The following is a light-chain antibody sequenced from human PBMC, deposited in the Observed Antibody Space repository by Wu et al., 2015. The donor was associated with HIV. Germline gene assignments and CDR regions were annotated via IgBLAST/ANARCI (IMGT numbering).Light chain of an antibody. CDR2: DAS. V-gene: IGKV3-11*01. CDR3: QQRSNWPLT. J-gene: IGKJ4*01. Sequence: EIVMTQSPATLSVSPGERGTLSCRTSESVSSNLAWYQQKPGQAPRLLIYDASTRATGIPARFSGSGSGTDFTLTISSLEPEDFAVYYCQQRSNWPLTFGGGTKVEIK. CDR1: ESVSSN.